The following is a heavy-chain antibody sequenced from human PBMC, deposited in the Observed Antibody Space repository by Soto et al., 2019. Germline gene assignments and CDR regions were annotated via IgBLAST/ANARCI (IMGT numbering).Heavy chain of an antibody. V-gene: IGHV3-23*01. CDR2: ISCCGGST. CDR1: GFNFKKFA. CDR3: AKADGEQWLLPHLDK. Sequence: GGSLRLSCVASGFNFKKFAMSWVRQAPGEGLEWVSGISCCGGSTSYADSVKGRFSIARDDSTNTLSLQMNNLRVEDTAQYYCAKADGEQWLLPHLDKWGQGTLVTVSS. J-gene: IGHJ4*02. D-gene: IGHD6-19*01.